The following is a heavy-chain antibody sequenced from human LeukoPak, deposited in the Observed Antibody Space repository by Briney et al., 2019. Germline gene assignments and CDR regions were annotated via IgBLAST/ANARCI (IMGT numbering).Heavy chain of an antibody. V-gene: IGHV3-21*01. Sequence: GGSLRLSCAASGFTISGYVMHWVRQAPGKGLEWVSSITGAGNFIYYGDSVKGRFTASRDNAKNSVYLQMSSLRVEDTAVYYCARAGGELQPLEWWGQGTRVTISS. CDR3: ARAGGELQPLEW. CDR1: GFTISGYV. J-gene: IGHJ4*02. D-gene: IGHD3-16*01. CDR2: ITGAGNFI.